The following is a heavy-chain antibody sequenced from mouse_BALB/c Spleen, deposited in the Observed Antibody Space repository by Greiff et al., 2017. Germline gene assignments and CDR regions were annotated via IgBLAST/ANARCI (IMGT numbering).Heavy chain of an antibody. CDR1: GYTFTSYY. V-gene: IGHV1S81*02. D-gene: IGHD6-2*01. Sequence: VKLQESGAELVKPGASVKLSCKASGYTFTSYYMYWVKQRPGQGLEWIGEINPSNGGTNFNEKFKSKATLTVDKSSSTAYMQLSSLTSEDSAVYYCTRESLPLYAMDYWGQGTSVTVSA. CDR3: TRESLPLYAMDY. J-gene: IGHJ4*01. CDR2: INPSNGGT.